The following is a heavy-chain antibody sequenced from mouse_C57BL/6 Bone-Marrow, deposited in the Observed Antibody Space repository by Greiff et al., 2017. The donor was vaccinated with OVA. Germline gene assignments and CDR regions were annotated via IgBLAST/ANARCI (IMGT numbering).Heavy chain of an antibody. CDR2: INYDGSST. J-gene: IGHJ3*01. Sequence: DVHLVESEGGLVQPGSSMKLSCTASGFTFSDYYMAWVRQVPEKGLEWVANINYDGSSTYYLDSLKSRFIISRDNAKNILYLQMSSLKSEDTATYYCARDLRGFAYWGQGTLVTVSA. V-gene: IGHV5-16*01. CDR3: ARDLRGFAY. CDR1: GFTFSDYY.